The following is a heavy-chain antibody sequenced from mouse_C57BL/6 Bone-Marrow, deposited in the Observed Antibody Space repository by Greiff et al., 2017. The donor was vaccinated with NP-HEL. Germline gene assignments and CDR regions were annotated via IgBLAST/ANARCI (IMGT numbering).Heavy chain of an antibody. Sequence: VKLVESGPGLVQPSQSLSITCTVSGFSLTSYGVHWVRQSPGKGLEWLGVIWSGGSTDYNAAFISRLSISKDNSKSQVFFKMNSLQADDTAIYYCARNLGPGFAYWGQGTLVTVSA. V-gene: IGHV2-2*01. CDR1: GFSLTSYG. D-gene: IGHD4-1*01. CDR2: IWSGGST. J-gene: IGHJ3*01. CDR3: ARNLGPGFAY.